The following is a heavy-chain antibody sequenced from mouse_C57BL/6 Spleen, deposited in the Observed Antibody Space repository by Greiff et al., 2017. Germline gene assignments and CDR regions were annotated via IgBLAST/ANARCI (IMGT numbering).Heavy chain of an antibody. Sequence: EVQLQESGGGLVKPGGSLKLSCAASGFTFSSYAMSWVRQTPEKRLEWVATISDGGSYTYSPDNVKGRFTISRDNAKNNLYLQMSHLKSEDTAMYYCARERGYGNYEFAYWGQGTLVTVSA. CDR3: ARERGYGNYEFAY. J-gene: IGHJ3*01. CDR1: GFTFSSYA. CDR2: ISDGGSYT. V-gene: IGHV5-4*01. D-gene: IGHD2-1*01.